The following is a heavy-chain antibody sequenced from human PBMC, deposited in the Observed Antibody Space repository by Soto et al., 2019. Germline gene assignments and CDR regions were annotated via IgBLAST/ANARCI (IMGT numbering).Heavy chain of an antibody. CDR3: ASLVGATQLGHAFDI. V-gene: IGHV4-30-4*01. Sequence: QVQLQESGPGLVKPSQTLSLTCTVSGGSISSGDYYWSWIRQPPGKGLGWFGYIYYSGSTYYNPSLKSRVTISVDTSKNQFSLKLSSVTAADTAVYYCASLVGATQLGHAFDIWGQGTMVTVSS. D-gene: IGHD1-26*01. J-gene: IGHJ3*02. CDR2: IYYSGST. CDR1: GGSISSGDYY.